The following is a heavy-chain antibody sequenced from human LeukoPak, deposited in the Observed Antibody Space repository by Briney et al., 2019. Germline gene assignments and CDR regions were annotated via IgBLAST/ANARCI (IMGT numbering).Heavy chain of an antibody. CDR2: IYYSGST. V-gene: IGHV4-39*01. Sequence: SETLSLTCTVSGGSISSSSYYWGWIRQPPGKGLEWIGSIYYSGSTYYNPSLKSRVTISVDTSKNQFSLKLSSVTAADTAVYYCASLTTVVTLFGYWGQGTLVTVSS. J-gene: IGHJ4*02. CDR3: ASLTTVVTLFGY. D-gene: IGHD4-23*01. CDR1: GGSISSSSYY.